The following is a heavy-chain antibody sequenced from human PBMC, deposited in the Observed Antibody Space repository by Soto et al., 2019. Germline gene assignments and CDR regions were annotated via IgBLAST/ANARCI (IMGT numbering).Heavy chain of an antibody. J-gene: IGHJ5*02. CDR1: GFTFTSSA. D-gene: IGHD2-15*01. Sequence: SVKVSCKASGFTFTSSAVQWVRQARGQRLEWIGWIVVGSGNTNYAQKFQERVTITRDMSTSTAYMELSSLRSEDTAVYYCAADRGDGGRLGWFEPWGEGTLVTVSS. CDR2: IVVGSGNT. CDR3: AADRGDGGRLGWFEP. V-gene: IGHV1-58*01.